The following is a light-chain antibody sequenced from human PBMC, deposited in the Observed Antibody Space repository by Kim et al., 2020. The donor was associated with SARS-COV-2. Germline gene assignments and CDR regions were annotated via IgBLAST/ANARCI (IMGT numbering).Light chain of an antibody. CDR2: GAS. Sequence: EIVLTQSPGTLSLSPGERATLSCRASQSLSSSYIAWYQHKPGQAPRVLIYGASSRATGFPDRFFASGSGTDFTLTISRLEPEDFAVYYCQQYAYSPVTFGQGTRLEIK. J-gene: IGKJ5*01. CDR3: QQYAYSPVT. V-gene: IGKV3-20*01. CDR1: QSLSSSY.